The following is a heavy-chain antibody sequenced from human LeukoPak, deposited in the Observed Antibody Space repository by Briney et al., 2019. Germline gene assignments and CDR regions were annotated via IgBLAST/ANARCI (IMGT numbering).Heavy chain of an antibody. CDR1: GGSISSGDYY. Sequence: SETLFLTCTVSGGSISSGDYYWSWIRQPPGKGLEWIGYIYYSGSTYYNPSLKSRVTISVDTSKNQFSLKLSSVTAADTAVYYCAREVTMVRGGGLTFDIWGQGTMVTVSS. V-gene: IGHV4-30-4*01. J-gene: IGHJ3*02. CDR3: AREVTMVRGGGLTFDI. CDR2: IYYSGST. D-gene: IGHD3-10*01.